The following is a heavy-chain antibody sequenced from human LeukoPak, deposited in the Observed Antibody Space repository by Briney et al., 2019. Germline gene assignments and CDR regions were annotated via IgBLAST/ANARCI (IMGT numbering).Heavy chain of an antibody. J-gene: IGHJ3*02. CDR1: GYSISSGYY. CDR2: IYTTGRT. Sequence: SETLSLTCTVSGYSISSGYYWVWIRQPPGKALEWIGYIYTTGRTNYNPSLKSRVTISVDTSKNQFSLKLNSVTAADTAVYYCAKILGSGVWYGFDIWGQGTMVTVSS. D-gene: IGHD2-21*01. V-gene: IGHV4-38-2*02. CDR3: AKILGSGVWYGFDI.